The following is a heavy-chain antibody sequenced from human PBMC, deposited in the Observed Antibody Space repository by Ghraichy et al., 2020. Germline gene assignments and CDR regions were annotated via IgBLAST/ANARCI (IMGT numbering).Heavy chain of an antibody. V-gene: IGHV3-30*04. J-gene: IGHJ4*02. D-gene: IGHD4-17*01. CDR2: ISYDGSNK. Sequence: LSLTCAASGFTFSSYAMHWVRQAPGKGLEWVAVISYDGSNKYYADSVKGRFTISRDNSKNTLYLQMNSLRAEDTAVYYCARDYGDYANYFDYWGQGTLVTVSS. CDR1: GFTFSSYA. CDR3: ARDYGDYANYFDY.